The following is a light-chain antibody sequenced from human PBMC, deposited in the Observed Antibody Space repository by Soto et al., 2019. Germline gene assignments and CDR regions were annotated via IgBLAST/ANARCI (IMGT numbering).Light chain of an antibody. Sequence: QSALTQPASVSGSPGQSVTISCTGTNSDVGAYNYVSWYQQYPGKAPRVIIFEVRKRPSGVSDRFSGSKSGDTASLTISGLQAEDEADYYCQSYDSSLSGWVFGGGTKVTVL. CDR2: EVR. CDR1: NSDVGAYNY. CDR3: QSYDSSLSGWV. J-gene: IGLJ3*02. V-gene: IGLV2-14*01.